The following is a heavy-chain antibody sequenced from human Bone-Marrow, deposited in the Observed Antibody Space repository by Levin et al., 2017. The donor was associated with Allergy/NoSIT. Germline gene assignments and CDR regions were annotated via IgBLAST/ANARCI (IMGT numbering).Heavy chain of an antibody. CDR3: ARGSASSSCDY. J-gene: IGHJ4*02. D-gene: IGHD6-6*01. CDR2: IQSDGSDT. Sequence: GESLKISCAVSGLTFTNHWMYWVRQAPGKGLVWVSRIQSDGSDTTYADSVKGRFTISRDNAKNTLYLQMNSLRVEDTAVYYCARGSASSSCDYWGQGTLVTVSS. V-gene: IGHV3-74*01. CDR1: GLTFTNHW.